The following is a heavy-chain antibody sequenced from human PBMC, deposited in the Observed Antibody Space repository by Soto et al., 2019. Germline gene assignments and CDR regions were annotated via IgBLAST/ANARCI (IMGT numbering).Heavy chain of an antibody. J-gene: IGHJ5*02. V-gene: IGHV4-30-4*01. CDR1: GGSISSGDYY. Sequence: SETLSLTCTVSGGSISSGDYYWSWIRQPPGKGLEWIGYMYNSGSTYYNPSLDSRVKISVDTSKNQFSLELSSVTAADTAVYYCARDKYCTTINCYNWFDPWGQGTLVTV. CDR2: MYNSGST. D-gene: IGHD2-2*01. CDR3: ARDKYCTTINCYNWFDP.